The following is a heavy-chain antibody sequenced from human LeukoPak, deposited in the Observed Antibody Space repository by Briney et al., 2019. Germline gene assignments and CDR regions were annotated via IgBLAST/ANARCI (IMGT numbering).Heavy chain of an antibody. CDR1: GFTVSSNY. CDR3: ARGARYYDSRGRRAYYFDY. V-gene: IGHV3-53*04. D-gene: IGHD3-22*01. Sequence: GGSLRLSCAASGFTVSSNYMSWVRQAPGKGLEWVSVIYSGGSTYYADSVKGRFTISRHNSKNTLYLQMNSLRAEDTAVYYCARGARYYDSRGRRAYYFDYWGQGTLVTVSS. J-gene: IGHJ4*02. CDR2: IYSGGST.